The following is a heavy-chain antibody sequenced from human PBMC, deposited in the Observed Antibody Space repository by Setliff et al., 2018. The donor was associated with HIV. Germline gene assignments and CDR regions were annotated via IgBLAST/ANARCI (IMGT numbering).Heavy chain of an antibody. V-gene: IGHV3-48*03. Sequence: PGESLKISCTASGFTFINYEMNWVRQAPGKGLEWVAYISYSGSAIHYADSVKGRFTISRDNAKNSLYLQMNSLRAEDTAVYYCARDRVVGATLDPLDLWGRGTMVTVSS. CDR1: GFTFINYE. CDR2: ISYSGSAI. D-gene: IGHD1-26*01. J-gene: IGHJ3*01. CDR3: ARDRVVGATLDPLDL.